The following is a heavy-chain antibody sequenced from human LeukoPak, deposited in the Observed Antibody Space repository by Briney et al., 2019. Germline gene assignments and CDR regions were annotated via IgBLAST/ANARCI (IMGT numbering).Heavy chain of an antibody. V-gene: IGHV4-4*07. Sequence: SETLSLTCTVSGGSISSYYWSWIRQPAGKGLEWIGRIYTSGSTNHNPSLKSRVTMSVDTSKNQFSLKLSSVTAADTAVYYCARDSTVESEFDPWGQGTLVTVSS. CDR2: IYTSGST. D-gene: IGHD4-23*01. CDR3: ARDSTVESEFDP. J-gene: IGHJ5*02. CDR1: GGSISSYY.